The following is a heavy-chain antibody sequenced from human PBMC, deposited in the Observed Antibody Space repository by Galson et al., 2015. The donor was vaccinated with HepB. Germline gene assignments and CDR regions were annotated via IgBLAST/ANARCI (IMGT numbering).Heavy chain of an antibody. D-gene: IGHD3-10*01. CDR1: GFTFDSYA. CDR3: AKDRSETMTIRGYFDH. V-gene: IGHV3-23*01. CDR2: LSGSGGGT. Sequence: SLRLSCAASGFTFDSYAMSWVRQAPGKGLEWVSSLSGSGGGTYYAGSVEGRFAVSRNNAKKTVFLQMNSLTVEDTAIYYCAKDRSETMTIRGYFDHWGQGVLVIVSS. J-gene: IGHJ4*02.